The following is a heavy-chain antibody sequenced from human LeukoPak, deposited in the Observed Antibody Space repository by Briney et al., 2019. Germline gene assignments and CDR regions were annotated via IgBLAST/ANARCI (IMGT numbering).Heavy chain of an antibody. CDR2: ISGSGGST. CDR3: AKDRAVWFGELECYFDY. CDR1: GFTFSSYA. J-gene: IGHJ4*02. V-gene: IGHV3-23*01. Sequence: GGSLRLSCAASGFTFSSYAMSWVRQAPGEGLEWVSAISGSGGSTYYADSVKGRFTISRDNSKNTLYLQMNSLRAEDTAVYYCAKDRAVWFGELECYFDYWGQGTLVTVSS. D-gene: IGHD3-10*01.